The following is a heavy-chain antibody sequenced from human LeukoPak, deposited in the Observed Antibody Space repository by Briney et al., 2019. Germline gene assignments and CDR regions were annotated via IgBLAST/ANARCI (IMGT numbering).Heavy chain of an antibody. D-gene: IGHD6-6*01. CDR3: AKRYSSSSPYFDY. CDR1: GFTSSTYA. V-gene: IGHV3-23*01. Sequence: GGSLRLSCAASGFTSSTYAMTWVRQAPGKGLEWVSVISGSGGTTNYADSVKGRFTISRDNSKNTLYLQMNSLRADDTAVYYCAKRYSSSSPYFDYWGQGTLVTVSS. CDR2: ISGSGGTT. J-gene: IGHJ4*02.